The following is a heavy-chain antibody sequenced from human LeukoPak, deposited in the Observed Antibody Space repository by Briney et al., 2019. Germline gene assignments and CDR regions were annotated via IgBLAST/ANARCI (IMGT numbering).Heavy chain of an antibody. J-gene: IGHJ5*02. Sequence: GGSLRLSCAASGFTFSSYSMNWVRQAPGKGLEWASSISSSSSYIYYADSVKGRFTISRDNAKNSLYLQMNSLRAEDTAVYYCARAGITMVRGVIIRKGNWFDPWGQGTLVTVSS. V-gene: IGHV3-21*01. CDR2: ISSSSSYI. CDR1: GFTFSSYS. D-gene: IGHD3-10*01. CDR3: ARAGITMVRGVIIRKGNWFDP.